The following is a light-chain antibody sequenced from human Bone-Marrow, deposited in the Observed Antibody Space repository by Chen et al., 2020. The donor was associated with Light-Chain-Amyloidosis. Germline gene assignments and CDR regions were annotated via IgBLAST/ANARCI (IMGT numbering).Light chain of an antibody. CDR1: SSDVGAYDS. Sequence: QSALTQPRSVSGSPGQSVTISCTGTSSDVGAYDSVSWYQQHPGNAPKLIIYDVSKRPSGVPDRFAASKSANTASLTSAGLQAEEDADYCCCSDAGTNIPYVFGVGTKVTVL. V-gene: IGLV2-11*01. CDR3: CSDAGTNIPYV. J-gene: IGLJ1*01. CDR2: DVS.